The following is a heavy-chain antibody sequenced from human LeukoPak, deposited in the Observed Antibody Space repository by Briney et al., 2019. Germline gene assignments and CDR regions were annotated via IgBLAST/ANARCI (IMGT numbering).Heavy chain of an antibody. J-gene: IGHJ3*02. D-gene: IGHD6-19*01. CDR1: GGTFSSYA. V-gene: IGHV1-69*06. Sequence: ASVKVSCKASGGTFSSYAISWVRQAPGQGLEWMGGIIPISGTANYAQKFQGRVTITADKSTSTAYMELSSLRSEDTAVYYCAREQYSSGWYRNAFDIWGQGTMVTVSS. CDR2: IIPISGTA. CDR3: AREQYSSGWYRNAFDI.